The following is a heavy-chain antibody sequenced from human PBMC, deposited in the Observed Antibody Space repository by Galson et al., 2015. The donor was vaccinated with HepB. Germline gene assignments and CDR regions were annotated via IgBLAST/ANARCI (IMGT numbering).Heavy chain of an antibody. V-gene: IGHV3-23*01. CDR3: AKGLSYDFWSGPPGY. CDR2: ISGSGGST. Sequence: SLRLSCAASGFTFSSYAMSWVRQTPGKGLEWVSAISGSGGSTYYADSVKGRFTISRDNSKNTLYLQMNSLRAEDTAVYYCAKGLSYDFWSGPPGYWGQGTLVTVSS. CDR1: GFTFSSYA. J-gene: IGHJ4*02. D-gene: IGHD3-3*01.